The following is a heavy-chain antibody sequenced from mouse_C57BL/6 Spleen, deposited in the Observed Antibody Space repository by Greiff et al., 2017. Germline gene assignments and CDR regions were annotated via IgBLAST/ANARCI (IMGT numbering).Heavy chain of an antibody. CDR3: ARHALFITTVVAGYFDV. Sequence: EVKLMESGGDLVKPGGSLKLSCAASGFTFNSYGMSWVRQTPDKRLEWVATISSGGSYTYYPDSVKGRFTISRDNAKNTLYLQMSSLKSEDTAMYYCARHALFITTVVAGYFDVWGTGTTVTVSS. V-gene: IGHV5-6*01. D-gene: IGHD1-1*01. J-gene: IGHJ1*03. CDR1: GFTFNSYG. CDR2: ISSGGSYT.